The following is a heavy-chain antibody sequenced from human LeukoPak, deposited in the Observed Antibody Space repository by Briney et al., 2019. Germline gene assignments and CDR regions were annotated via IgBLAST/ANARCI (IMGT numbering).Heavy chain of an antibody. Sequence: GGSLRLSCAASGFTLSYYGMNWVRQAPGKGLEWVAVIWYDGSNEYYADSVEGRFTISRDNSKNTLYLQMNGLRAEDTAVYYCAKGYCTNGVCPPFDYWGQGTLVTVSS. CDR3: AKGYCTNGVCPPFDY. V-gene: IGHV3-33*06. CDR2: IWYDGSNE. D-gene: IGHD2-8*01. CDR1: GFTLSYYG. J-gene: IGHJ4*02.